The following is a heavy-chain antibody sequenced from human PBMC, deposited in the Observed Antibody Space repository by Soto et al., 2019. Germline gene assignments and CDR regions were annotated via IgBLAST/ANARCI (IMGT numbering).Heavy chain of an antibody. CDR3: ARLRGSSNWETPS. J-gene: IGHJ4*02. CDR1: GFTFSSST. CDR2: ISSSSIAI. D-gene: IGHD6-13*01. Sequence: EVQLVESGGGLVRPGGSLRLSCAASGFTFSSSTMNWVRQAPGKGLEWVSYISSSSIAIYYADSVKGRFTISRDNAKNSLYLQMNSQRAEDTAVYYCARLRGSSNWETPSWGQGTLVTVSS. V-gene: IGHV3-48*01.